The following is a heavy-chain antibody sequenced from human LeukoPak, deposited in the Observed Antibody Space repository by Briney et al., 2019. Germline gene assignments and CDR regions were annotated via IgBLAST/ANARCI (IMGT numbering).Heavy chain of an antibody. CDR2: INPNSGGT. Sequence: ASVKVSCKASGYTFTGYYMHWVRQAPRQGLEWMGWINPNSGGTIYVQKFQGRVTMTRDTSISTAYMELSSLRSDDTAVYYCARGPIYGLDYWGQGTLVTVSS. J-gene: IGHJ4*02. CDR1: GYTFTGYY. CDR3: ARGPIYGLDY. V-gene: IGHV1-2*02. D-gene: IGHD3-10*01.